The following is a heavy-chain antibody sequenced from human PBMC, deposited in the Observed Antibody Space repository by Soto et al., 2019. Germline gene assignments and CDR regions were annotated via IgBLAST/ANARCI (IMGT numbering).Heavy chain of an antibody. J-gene: IGHJ3*01. D-gene: IGHD1-26*01. CDR2: IYHTGST. V-gene: IGHV4-4*02. Sequence: QVQLQESGPGLVNPSGTLSLTCVVSGASISTSNWWCWGRQSPGKGLEWIGEIYHTGSTSYSPSLKSRVRMSIDKSKNQFSVRLTAVTPADTAIDYCARGPRSGSYSVDGFDVWCQGTMVTVSS. CDR3: ARGPRSGSYSVDGFDV. CDR1: GASISTSNW.